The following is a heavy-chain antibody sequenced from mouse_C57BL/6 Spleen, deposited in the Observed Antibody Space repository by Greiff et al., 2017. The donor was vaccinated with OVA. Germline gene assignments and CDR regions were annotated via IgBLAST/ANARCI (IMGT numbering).Heavy chain of an antibody. Sequence: VQLQQSGPELVKPGASVKISCKASGYAFSSSWMNWVKQRPGKGLEWIGRIYPGDGDTNYNGKFKGKATLTADKSSSTAYMQRSSLTSEDSAVYFCAYYYNAMDYWGQGTSVTVSS. CDR1: GYAFSSSW. D-gene: IGHD2-12*01. CDR2: IYPGDGDT. V-gene: IGHV1-82*01. J-gene: IGHJ4*01. CDR3: AYYYNAMDY.